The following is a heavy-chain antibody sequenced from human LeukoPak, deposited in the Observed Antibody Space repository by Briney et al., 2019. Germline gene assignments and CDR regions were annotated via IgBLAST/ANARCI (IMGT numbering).Heavy chain of an antibody. V-gene: IGHV1-3*01. Sequence: ASVKVSCKASGYTFTSYAMHWVRQAPGQRLEWLGWINAGNGNTTYSKKFKGRVTITRDTSASTAYMERSSLRSEDTAVYYCGSCREINDAFVMWGQGTMVTVSS. CDR1: GYTFTSYA. CDR2: INAGNGNT. J-gene: IGHJ3*02. D-gene: IGHD1-26*01. CDR3: GSCREINDAFVM.